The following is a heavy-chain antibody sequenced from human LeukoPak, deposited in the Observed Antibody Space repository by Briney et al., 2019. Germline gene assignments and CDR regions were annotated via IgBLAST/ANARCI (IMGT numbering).Heavy chain of an antibody. CDR1: GFTFSSYG. CDR3: ARDPPPGMAKPRVDV. V-gene: IGHV3-30*02. CDR2: IRYDGSNK. Sequence: GGSLRLSCAASGFTFSSYGMHWVRQAPGKGLEWVAFIRYDGSNKYYADSVKGRFTISRDNSKNTLYLQMNSLRAEDTAVYYCARDPPPGMAKPRVDVWGQGTTVTVSS. J-gene: IGHJ6*02. D-gene: IGHD5-24*01.